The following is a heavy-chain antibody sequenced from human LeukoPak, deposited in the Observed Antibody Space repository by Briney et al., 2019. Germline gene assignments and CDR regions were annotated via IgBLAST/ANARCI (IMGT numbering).Heavy chain of an antibody. V-gene: IGHV3-74*01. D-gene: IGHD3-3*01. Sequence: GRSLRLSCAASGFSFCDFYMTWIRQAPGKGLVWLSRIKNDGSITSYADSVKGRFTISRDNAKNTLYLQMNSLRVEDTAVYYCTKSDWFDPWGQGTLVTVSS. CDR3: TKSDWFDP. CDR2: IKNDGSIT. CDR1: GFSFCDFY. J-gene: IGHJ5*02.